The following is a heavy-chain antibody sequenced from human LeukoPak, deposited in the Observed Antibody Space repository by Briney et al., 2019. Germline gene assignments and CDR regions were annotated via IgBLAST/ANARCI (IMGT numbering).Heavy chain of an antibody. Sequence: PGGSLRLSCAASGFTFSSYGMHWVRQAPGKGLEWVAVIWYDGSNKYYADSVKGRFTISRDNSKNTLYLQMNSLRAEDTAVYYCARADTVTTNYYYYGMDVWGQGTTVTVSS. CDR2: IWYDGSNK. J-gene: IGHJ6*02. D-gene: IGHD4-17*01. CDR3: ARADTVTTNYYYYGMDV. V-gene: IGHV3-33*01. CDR1: GFTFSSYG.